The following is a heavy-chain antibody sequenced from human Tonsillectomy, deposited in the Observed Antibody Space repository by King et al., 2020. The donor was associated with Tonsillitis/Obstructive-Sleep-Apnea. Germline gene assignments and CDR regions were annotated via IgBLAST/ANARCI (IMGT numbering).Heavy chain of an antibody. Sequence: VQLVESGGGLIQPGGSLRLSCAASGFTVSSNYMSWVRQAPGKGLEWVSVIYSGGSTYYADSVKGRFTISRDNSKNTLYLQMNSLRAEDTAVYYCARESAQDSSYFRPLDYWGQGTLVTVSS. CDR3: ARESAQDSSYFRPLDY. V-gene: IGHV3-53*01. CDR2: IYSGGST. D-gene: IGHD3-9*01. J-gene: IGHJ4*02. CDR1: GFTVSSNY.